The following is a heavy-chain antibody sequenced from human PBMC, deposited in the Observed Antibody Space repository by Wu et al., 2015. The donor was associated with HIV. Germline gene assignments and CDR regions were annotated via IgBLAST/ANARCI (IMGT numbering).Heavy chain of an antibody. V-gene: IGHV1-69*01. Sequence: QVQLVQSGAEVKKPGSSVKVSCKASGGTFSSYAISWVRQAPGQGLEWMGGIIPIFGTANYAQKFQGRVTITADESTSTAYMELSSLRSEDTAVYYCARGGGCSSTSCYIGSAFDIWGQGDNGHRLF. CDR3: ARGGGCSSTSCYIGSAFDI. D-gene: IGHD2-2*02. J-gene: IGHJ3*02. CDR1: GGTFSSYA. CDR2: IIPIFGTA.